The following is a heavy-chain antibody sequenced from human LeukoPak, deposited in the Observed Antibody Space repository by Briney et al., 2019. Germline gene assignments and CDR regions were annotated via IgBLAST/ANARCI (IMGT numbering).Heavy chain of an antibody. D-gene: IGHD6-19*01. CDR1: GYSFTSYW. V-gene: IGHV5-10-1*01. J-gene: IGHJ1*01. Sequence: GESLEISCKGSGYSFTSYWISWGRQMPGKGLERMGRIDPSDSYTNYSPSFQGHVTISADKSISTAYLQWSSLKASDTAMYYCARLATPGYSSGWYEYFQHWGQGTLVTVSS. CDR2: IDPSDSYT. CDR3: ARLATPGYSSGWYEYFQH.